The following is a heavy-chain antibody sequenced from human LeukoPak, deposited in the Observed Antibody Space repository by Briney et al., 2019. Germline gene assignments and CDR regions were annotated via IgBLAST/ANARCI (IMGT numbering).Heavy chain of an antibody. Sequence: SQTLSLTCALSGDSFSSNSAAWDWLRQSPSRGVEWLGRTYYRSKWYNGYAVSVKSRITINPDTSKNQFSLQLNSVTPEDTALYYCARSGDTGSLDVWGKGTTVTVSS. CDR2: TYYRSKWYN. V-gene: IGHV6-1*01. J-gene: IGHJ6*04. CDR3: ARSGDTGSLDV. CDR1: GDSFSSNSAA. D-gene: IGHD1-26*01.